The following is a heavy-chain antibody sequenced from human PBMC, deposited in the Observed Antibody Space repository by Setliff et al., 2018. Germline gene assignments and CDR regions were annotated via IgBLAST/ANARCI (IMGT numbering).Heavy chain of an antibody. CDR3: ASAGHSGSWFPFDAFHI. CDR1: GFTFSTHS. J-gene: IGHJ3*02. D-gene: IGHD6-13*01. V-gene: IGHV3-21*01. CDR2: ISRSSTYT. Sequence: GGSLSLSCAASGFTFSTHSMNWVRQAPGKGLEWVSSISRSSTYTYYADSMKGRFTISRDNAKNSLYLQMNSLRAEDTAVYYCASAGHSGSWFPFDAFHIWGQGTMVTVSS.